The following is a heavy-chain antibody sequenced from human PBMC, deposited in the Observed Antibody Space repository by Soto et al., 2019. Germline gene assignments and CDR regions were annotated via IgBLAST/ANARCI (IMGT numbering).Heavy chain of an antibody. CDR3: ARQATIFGVAHDAFDI. CDR2: IYYSGST. D-gene: IGHD3-3*01. CDR1: GGSISSSSYY. Sequence: QLQLQESGPGLVKPSETLSLTCTVSGGSISSSSYYWGWIRQPPGKGLEWIGSIYYSGSTYYNPSLKSRVTISVDTSKNQFSLKLSSVTAADTAVYYCARQATIFGVAHDAFDIWGQGTMVTFSS. J-gene: IGHJ3*02. V-gene: IGHV4-39*01.